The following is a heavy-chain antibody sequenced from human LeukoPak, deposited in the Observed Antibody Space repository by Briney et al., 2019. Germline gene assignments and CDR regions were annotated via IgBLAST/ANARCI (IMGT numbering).Heavy chain of an antibody. V-gene: IGHV3-30*03. CDR1: GFTFDDYA. CDR3: ARDYPPD. J-gene: IGHJ4*02. Sequence: GGSLRLSCAASGFTFDDYAMHWVRQAPGKGLEWVAVISYDGSNKYYADSVKGRFTISRDNAKNTLYLQMNSLSAEDTAVYYCARDYPPDWGQGTLVTVSA. CDR2: ISYDGSNK.